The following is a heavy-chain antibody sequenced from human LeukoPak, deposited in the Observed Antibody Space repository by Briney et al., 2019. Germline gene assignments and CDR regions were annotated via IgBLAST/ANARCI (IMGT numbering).Heavy chain of an antibody. CDR2: ITSSGGTI. Sequence: GGSLRLSCAASGFTFSSYEMNWVRQAPGKGLEWVSYITSSGGTIYYADSVKGRFTISRDNAKNSLYLQMNSLRAEDTAVYYCARDAEWELPYFDYWGQGTLVTVSS. CDR1: GFTFSSYE. D-gene: IGHD1-26*01. CDR3: ARDAEWELPYFDY. V-gene: IGHV3-48*03. J-gene: IGHJ4*02.